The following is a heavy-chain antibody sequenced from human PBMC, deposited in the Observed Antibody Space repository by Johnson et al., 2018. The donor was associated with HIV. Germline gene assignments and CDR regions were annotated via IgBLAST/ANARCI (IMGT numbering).Heavy chain of an antibody. V-gene: IGHV3-30*14. CDR3: ARTLWVGKESAFDI. CDR2: ISYDGSNI. J-gene: IGHJ3*02. D-gene: IGHD3-16*01. Sequence: QMQLVESGGGVVQPGRSLRLSCAASGFTLSDSALHWVRQAPGKGLEWVAVISYDGSNILYADSVKGRFTISRDNSKNTLYLQMNSLRAEDTAVYYCARTLWVGKESAFDIWGQGTMVTVSS. CDR1: GFTLSDSA.